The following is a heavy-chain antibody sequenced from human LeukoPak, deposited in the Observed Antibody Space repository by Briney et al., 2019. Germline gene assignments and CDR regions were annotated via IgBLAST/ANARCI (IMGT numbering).Heavy chain of an antibody. Sequence: GRSLRLSCAASGFTFSSYAMHWVRQAPGKGLEWVAVISYDGSNKYYVDSVKGRFTISRDNSKNTLYLQMNSLRAEDTAVYYCASPRGYCSSTSCYAGDWYFDLWGRGTLVTVSS. V-gene: IGHV3-30-3*01. CDR2: ISYDGSNK. CDR1: GFTFSSYA. D-gene: IGHD2-2*01. J-gene: IGHJ2*01. CDR3: ASPRGYCSSTSCYAGDWYFDL.